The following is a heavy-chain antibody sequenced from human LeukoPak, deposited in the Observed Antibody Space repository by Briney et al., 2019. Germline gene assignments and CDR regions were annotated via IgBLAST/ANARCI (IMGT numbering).Heavy chain of an antibody. Sequence: PRASVKVSCKASGYTFTSYGISWVRQAPGQGLEWMGWISAYNGNTNYAQKLQGRVTMTTDTSTSTAYMELRSLRSDDTAVYYCARIGRSYYDFWSGYYTVSEDLGYWGQGTLVTVSS. D-gene: IGHD3-3*01. J-gene: IGHJ4*02. V-gene: IGHV1-18*01. CDR3: ARIGRSYYDFWSGYYTVSEDLGY. CDR2: ISAYNGNT. CDR1: GYTFTSYG.